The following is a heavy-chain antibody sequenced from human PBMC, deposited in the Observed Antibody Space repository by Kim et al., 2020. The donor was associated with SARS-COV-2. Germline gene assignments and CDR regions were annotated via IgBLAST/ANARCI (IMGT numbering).Heavy chain of an antibody. CDR2: IYPGYSDT. V-gene: IGHV5-51*01. CDR3: ARQYSSSWSPLDY. D-gene: IGHD6-13*01. J-gene: IGHJ4*02. Sequence: GESLKISCKGSGYSFTSYWIGWVRQMPGKGLEWMGIIYPGYSDTRYSPSFQGQVTISADKSISTAYLQWSSLKASDTAMYYCARQYSSSWSPLDYWGQGTLVTVSS. CDR1: GYSFTSYW.